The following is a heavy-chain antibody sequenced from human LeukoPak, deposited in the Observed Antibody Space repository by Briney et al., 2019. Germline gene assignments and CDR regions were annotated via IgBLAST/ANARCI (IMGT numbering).Heavy chain of an antibody. CDR1: GYTFSNYG. Sequence: ASVKVSCKASGYTFSNYGISWVRQAPGQGLEWMGWISVYNGNTNYAQKVQGRVTMTTDTSTNTAYMELRSLRSDDTAVYYCARDRRYFDWLLSIRDAFDIWGQGTMVTASS. V-gene: IGHV1-18*01. D-gene: IGHD3-9*01. CDR2: ISVYNGNT. J-gene: IGHJ3*02. CDR3: ARDRRYFDWLLSIRDAFDI.